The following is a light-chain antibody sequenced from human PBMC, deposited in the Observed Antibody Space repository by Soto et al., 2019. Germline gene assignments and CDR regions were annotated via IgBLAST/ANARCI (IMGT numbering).Light chain of an antibody. Sequence: IQMTQSPSLLSASVGDRVTITCQATQDIRKYLNWYQQTPGKAPKLLIYDASSLETGVPPRFSGSGSRTYFTFTISSLQPEDLATYYCQQSDDLPYAFGQGTKLEIK. CDR1: QDIRKY. CDR2: DAS. V-gene: IGKV1-33*01. CDR3: QQSDDLPYA. J-gene: IGKJ2*01.